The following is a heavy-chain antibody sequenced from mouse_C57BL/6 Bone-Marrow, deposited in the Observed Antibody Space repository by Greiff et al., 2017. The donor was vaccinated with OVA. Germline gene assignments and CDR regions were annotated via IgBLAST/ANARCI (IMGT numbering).Heavy chain of an antibody. CDR2: IWSGGST. J-gene: IGHJ4*01. V-gene: IGHV2-2*01. CDR1: GFSLTSYG. Sequence: QVQLKESGPGLVQPSQSLSITCTVSGFSLTSYGVHWVRQSPGKGLEWLGVIWSGGSTDYNAAFISRLSISNDNSKSQVFFKMNGLQADDTAIYYCARTVYYGNSFYAMDYWGQGTSVTVSS. D-gene: IGHD2-1*01. CDR3: ARTVYYGNSFYAMDY.